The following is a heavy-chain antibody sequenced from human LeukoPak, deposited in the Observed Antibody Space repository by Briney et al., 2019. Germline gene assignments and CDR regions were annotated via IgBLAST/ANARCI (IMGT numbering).Heavy chain of an antibody. J-gene: IGHJ4*02. V-gene: IGHV4-61*02. CDR3: ASLNGYKSFDY. CDR2: IYTSGST. CDR1: GDSISSGSYY. Sequence: PSETLSLTCTVSGDSISSGSYYWSWIRQPAGKGLEWIGRIYTSGSTNYNPSLKSRVTISVDTSKNQFSLKLSSVTAADTAVYYCASLNGYKSFDYWGQGTLVTVSS. D-gene: IGHD5-24*01.